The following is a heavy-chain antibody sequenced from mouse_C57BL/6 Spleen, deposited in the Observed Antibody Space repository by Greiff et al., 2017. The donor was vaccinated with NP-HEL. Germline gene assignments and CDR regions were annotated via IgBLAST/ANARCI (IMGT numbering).Heavy chain of an antibody. Sequence: EVMLVESEGGLVQPGSSMKLSCTASRFTFSDYYMAWVRQVPEKGLEWVANIHYDGSSTYYLDSLKSRFIISRDNAKNILYLQMSSLKSEDTATYYCARDLYDGYYGGAMDYWGQGTSVTVSS. CDR1: RFTFSDYY. V-gene: IGHV5-16*01. J-gene: IGHJ4*01. CDR2: IHYDGSST. CDR3: ARDLYDGYYGGAMDY. D-gene: IGHD2-3*01.